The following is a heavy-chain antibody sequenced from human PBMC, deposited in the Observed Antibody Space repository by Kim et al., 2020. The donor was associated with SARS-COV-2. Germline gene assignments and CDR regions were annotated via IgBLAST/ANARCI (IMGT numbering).Heavy chain of an antibody. D-gene: IGHD6-13*01. CDR2: IKTNTGKP. CDR3: ARGHSISWLLDY. CDR1: GYTFTSYA. Sequence: ASVKVSCKASGYTFTSYAMNWVRQAPGQGLEWMGWIKTNTGKPTYAQGFTGRFVFPLDTSVSTEYLQISSLKAEHTAVYYCARGHSISWLLDYWGQGTLVTVSS. V-gene: IGHV7-4-1*02. J-gene: IGHJ4*02.